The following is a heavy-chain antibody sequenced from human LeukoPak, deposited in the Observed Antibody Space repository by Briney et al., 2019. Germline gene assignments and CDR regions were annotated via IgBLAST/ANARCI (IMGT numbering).Heavy chain of an antibody. J-gene: IGHJ6*02. CDR2: ISYDGSNK. V-gene: IGHV3-30*18. Sequence: PGGSLRLSCAASGFTFTSYGIHWVRQAPGKGLEWVAVISYDGSNKNYADPVKCRLTISRDNSKNTLYLQMNRLRIEDTAVYYCAKDQGGGYRYGANYYYGMDVWGHGTTVTVSS. CDR3: AKDQGGGYRYGANYYYGMDV. CDR1: GFTFTSYG. D-gene: IGHD5-18*01.